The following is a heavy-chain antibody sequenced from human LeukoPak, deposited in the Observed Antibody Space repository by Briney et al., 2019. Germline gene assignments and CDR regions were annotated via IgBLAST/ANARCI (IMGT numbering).Heavy chain of an antibody. CDR3: GRDWKLDY. CDR2: ISYDGSKK. J-gene: IGHJ4*02. Sequence: GGSLRLSCAASGFIFSTYAMHWVRQAPGKGLEWVAFISYDGSKKYYADSVKGRFTISRDNSRSALYLQMNTLRVEDTAIYYCGRDWKLDYWGQGTLVTVSS. D-gene: IGHD1-1*01. V-gene: IGHV3-30-3*01. CDR1: GFIFSTYA.